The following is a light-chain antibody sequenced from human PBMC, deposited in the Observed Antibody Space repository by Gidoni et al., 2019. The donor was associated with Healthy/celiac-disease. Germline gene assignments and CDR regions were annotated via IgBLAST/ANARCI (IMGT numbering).Light chain of an antibody. Sequence: DIQMTQSPSTLSASVGDRVTITCRASQSISSLLAWYQQKPGKAPKILIYKASSLESGVPSRFSGSGSGTEFTLTISSLQPDDFATYYCQQALTFGGGTKVEIK. J-gene: IGKJ4*01. CDR3: QQALT. CDR1: QSISSL. V-gene: IGKV1-5*03. CDR2: KAS.